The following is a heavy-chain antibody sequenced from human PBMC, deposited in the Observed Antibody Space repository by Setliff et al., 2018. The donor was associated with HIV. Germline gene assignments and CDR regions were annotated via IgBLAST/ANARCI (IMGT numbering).Heavy chain of an antibody. V-gene: IGHV1-8*02. Sequence: ASGKVSCKASGVTFINYDINWVRQAPGQGLEWMGWMDPNSSNTGYAQKFKGRVALTRNTSINTAYMELSSLRSEDTAVYYCARGRVMVYANRRYYYYMDVWGKGTTVTVSS. CDR2: MDPNSSNT. J-gene: IGHJ6*03. CDR1: GVTFINYD. D-gene: IGHD2-8*01. CDR3: ARGRVMVYANRRYYYYMDV.